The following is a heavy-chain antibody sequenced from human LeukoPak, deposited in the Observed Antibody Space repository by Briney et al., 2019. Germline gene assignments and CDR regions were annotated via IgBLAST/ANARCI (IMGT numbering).Heavy chain of an antibody. J-gene: IGHJ6*02. CDR3: ARIVNYGLDV. V-gene: IGHV5-51*01. CDR1: GYIFTSNW. Sequence: GESLKIPCKASGYIFTSNWIAWVCQMPGKGLEWMGIIYPGDSDTRYSPSFQGQVSISADKSINNAYLQWSTLRASDSAMYYCARIVNYGLDVWGQGTMVTVSS. CDR2: IYPGDSDT. D-gene: IGHD2/OR15-2a*01.